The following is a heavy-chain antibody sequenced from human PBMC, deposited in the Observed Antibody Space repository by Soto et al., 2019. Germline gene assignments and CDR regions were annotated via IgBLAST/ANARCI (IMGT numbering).Heavy chain of an antibody. V-gene: IGHV3-23*04. J-gene: IGHJ6*03. D-gene: IGHD1-1*01. Sequence: VQLVESGGGLVQPGGSLRLSCAASGFTFGSYAMTWVRQAPGKGLEWVSGISGGGSARYYADSVEARFTISRANPKNLLYLQMNTLQAEDTAVYFCARVLFPSAPRRPLDYSLMDVCGNGTTITVSS. CDR3: ARVLFPSAPRRPLDYSLMDV. CDR2: ISGGGSAR. CDR1: GFTFGSYA.